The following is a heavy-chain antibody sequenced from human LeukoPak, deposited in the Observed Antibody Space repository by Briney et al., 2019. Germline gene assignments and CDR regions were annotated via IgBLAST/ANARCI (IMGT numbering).Heavy chain of an antibody. CDR1: GFTFRSYS. J-gene: IGHJ5*02. D-gene: IGHD3-3*01. CDR2: ISGSGGST. CDR3: AKVSFYDFWSGYQDWFDP. V-gene: IGHV3-23*01. Sequence: PGGSLRLSCGASGFTFRSYSMNWVRQAPGKGLEWVSAISGSGGSTYYADSVKGRFTISRDNSKNTLYLQMNSLRAEDTAVYYCAKVSFYDFWSGYQDWFDPWGQGTLVTVSS.